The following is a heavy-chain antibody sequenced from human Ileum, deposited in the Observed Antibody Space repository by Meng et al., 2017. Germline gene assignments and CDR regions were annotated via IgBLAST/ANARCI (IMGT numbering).Heavy chain of an antibody. Sequence: GGSLRLSCAVYGGSFSGYYYMSWIRQAPGKGLEWVSYISSSGDIIYYADSVKGRFTISRDNANNSLYLQMNSLRAEDTAVYYCARDATLVRGLIISKYWYFDLWGRGTLVTVSS. CDR1: GGSFSGYYY. J-gene: IGHJ2*01. CDR3: ARDATLVRGLIISKYWYFDL. D-gene: IGHD3-10*01. V-gene: IGHV3-11*04. CDR2: ISSSGDII.